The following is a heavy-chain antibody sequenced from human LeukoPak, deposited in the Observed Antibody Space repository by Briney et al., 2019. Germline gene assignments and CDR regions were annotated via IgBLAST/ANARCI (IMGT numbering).Heavy chain of an antibody. Sequence: GGSLRLSCAASGFTFSSYPMNWVRQAPGKGLEWVAVISYDSSNKYYGDSVKGRFTISRDNSKNTLYLQMNSLRTEDTAVYYCAKASPGSELGVYYWGQGTLVTVSS. J-gene: IGHJ4*02. V-gene: IGHV3-30-3*01. D-gene: IGHD1-26*01. CDR3: AKASPGSELGVYY. CDR2: ISYDSSNK. CDR1: GFTFSSYP.